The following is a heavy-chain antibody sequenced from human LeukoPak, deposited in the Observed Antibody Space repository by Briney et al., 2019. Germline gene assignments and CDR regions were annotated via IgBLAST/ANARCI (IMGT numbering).Heavy chain of an antibody. CDR2: IYHSGST. V-gene: IGHV4-4*02. CDR3: ARGGGRLRRITIFGVAYNWFDP. J-gene: IGHJ5*02. D-gene: IGHD3-3*01. CDR1: GGSISSSNW. Sequence: SGTLSLTCAVSGGSISSSNWWSWVRQPPGKGLEWIGEIYHSGSTNYNPSLKSRVTISVDKSKNQFSLKLSSVTAADTAVYYCARGGGRLRRITIFGVAYNWFDPWGQGTLVTVSP.